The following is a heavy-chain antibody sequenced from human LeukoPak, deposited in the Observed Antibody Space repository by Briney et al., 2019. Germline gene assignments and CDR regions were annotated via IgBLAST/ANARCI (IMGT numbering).Heavy chain of an antibody. D-gene: IGHD5-18*01. Sequence: PGGSLRLSCAASAFTFSSYGMHWVRQAPGKGLEWVAVISYDGSNKYYADSVKGRFTISRDNSKNTLYLQMNSLRAEDTAVYYCAKDHSGYSYGYGYWGQGTLVTVSS. J-gene: IGHJ4*02. V-gene: IGHV3-30*18. CDR1: AFTFSSYG. CDR2: ISYDGSNK. CDR3: AKDHSGYSYGYGY.